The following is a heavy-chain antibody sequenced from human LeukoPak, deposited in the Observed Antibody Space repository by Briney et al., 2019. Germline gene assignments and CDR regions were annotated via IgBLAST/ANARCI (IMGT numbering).Heavy chain of an antibody. J-gene: IGHJ6*02. Sequence: ASVKVSCKASGYTFTSYGISWVRQAPGQGLEWMGWISAYNGNTNYAQKLQSRVTMTTDTSTSTAYMELRSLRSDDTAVYYCARGSNIAAAGTYYYYGMDVWGQGTTVTVSS. V-gene: IGHV1-18*01. CDR3: ARGSNIAAAGTYYYYGMDV. CDR1: GYTFTSYG. D-gene: IGHD6-13*01. CDR2: ISAYNGNT.